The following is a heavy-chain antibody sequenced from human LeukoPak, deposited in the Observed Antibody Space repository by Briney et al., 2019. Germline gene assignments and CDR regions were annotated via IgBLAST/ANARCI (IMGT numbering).Heavy chain of an antibody. Sequence: SQTLSLTRSVFGGSISSGSHFWSWIRQLPGKGLEWLGYVDYSGTIYYNSSLESRLTLSVDTSNNQFSLDLRSMTAADTAVYYCARGRLARIPYFDSWGQGALVAVSS. J-gene: IGHJ4*02. V-gene: IGHV4-31*03. CDR3: ARGRLARIPYFDS. D-gene: IGHD6-19*01. CDR1: GGSISSGSHF. CDR2: VDYSGTI.